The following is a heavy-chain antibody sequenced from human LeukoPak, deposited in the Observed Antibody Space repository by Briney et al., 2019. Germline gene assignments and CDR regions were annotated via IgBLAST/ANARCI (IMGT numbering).Heavy chain of an antibody. Sequence: SETLSLTCTVSGGSVSSGSYYWSWIRQPPGQGLEWIGYIYYSGSTNYNPSLKSRVTISVDTSKNQFSLKLSSVTAADTAVYYCATSGSGSIGYSDYWGQGTLVTVSS. CDR1: GGSVSSGSYY. V-gene: IGHV4-61*01. CDR2: IYYSGST. J-gene: IGHJ4*02. CDR3: ATSGSGSIGYSDY. D-gene: IGHD3-10*01.